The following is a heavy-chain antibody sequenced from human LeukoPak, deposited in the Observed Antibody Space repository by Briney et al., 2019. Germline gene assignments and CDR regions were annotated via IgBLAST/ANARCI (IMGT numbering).Heavy chain of an antibody. J-gene: IGHJ3*02. V-gene: IGHV1-8*01. CDR3: ARGSMTRKAFDI. D-gene: IGHD2/OR15-2a*01. Sequence: ASVKVSCKASGYTFTSYDINWVRQATGQGLEWMGWMNPNSGNTGYAQEFQGRVTMTRNTSISTAYMELSSLRSEDTAVYYCARGSMTRKAFDIWGQGTMVTVSS. CDR2: MNPNSGNT. CDR1: GYTFTSYD.